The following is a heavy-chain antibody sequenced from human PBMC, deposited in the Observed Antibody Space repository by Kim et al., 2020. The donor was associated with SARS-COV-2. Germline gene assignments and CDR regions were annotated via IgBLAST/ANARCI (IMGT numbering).Heavy chain of an antibody. D-gene: IGHD5-18*01. V-gene: IGHV3-30*01. J-gene: IGHJ4*02. Sequence: ADSVKGRFTISRDNSKNTLYLQMNSLRAEDTAVYYCARENTAMVTNYFDYWGQGTLVTVSS. CDR3: ARENTAMVTNYFDY.